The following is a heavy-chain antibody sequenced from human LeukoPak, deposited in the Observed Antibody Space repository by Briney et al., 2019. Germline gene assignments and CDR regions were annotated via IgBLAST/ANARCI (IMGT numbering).Heavy chain of an antibody. CDR1: GFIFSDHY. D-gene: IGHD1-26*01. Sequence: GGSLRLSCAASGFIFSDHYMDWVRQAPGKGLEWVGRSANKANSYITEYAASVKGRFSISRDDSKNSLFLQMNSLNTEDTAVYYCARGLGGTYARYFDYWGQGTLVTVSS. J-gene: IGHJ4*02. CDR2: SANKANSYIT. CDR3: ARGLGGTYARYFDY. V-gene: IGHV3-72*01.